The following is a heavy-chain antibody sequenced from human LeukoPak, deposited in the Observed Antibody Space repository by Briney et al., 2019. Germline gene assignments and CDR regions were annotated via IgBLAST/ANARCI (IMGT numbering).Heavy chain of an antibody. V-gene: IGHV4-34*01. CDR3: ARASHDYGDYSHFDY. Sequence: SETLSLTCAVYGGSFSGYYWSWIRQPPGKGLECIGEINHSGSTNYNPSLKSRVTISVDTSKNQFSLKLSSVTAADTAVYYCARASHDYGDYSHFDYWGQGTLVTVSS. D-gene: IGHD4-17*01. CDR2: INHSGST. J-gene: IGHJ4*02. CDR1: GGSFSGYY.